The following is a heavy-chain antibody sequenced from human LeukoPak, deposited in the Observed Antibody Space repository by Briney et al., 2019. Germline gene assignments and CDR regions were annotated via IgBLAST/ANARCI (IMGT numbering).Heavy chain of an antibody. J-gene: IGHJ4*02. CDR1: GFTFDDYG. Sequence: PGGSLRLSCAASGFTFDDYGMSWVRQAPGKGLEWVSGINWNGGSTGYADSVKGRFTISRDNAKNSLYLQMNSLRAEDTALYYCTRGWGNSYGYGYWGQGTLVTVSS. CDR3: TRGWGNSYGYGY. V-gene: IGHV3-20*04. CDR2: INWNGGST. D-gene: IGHD5-18*01.